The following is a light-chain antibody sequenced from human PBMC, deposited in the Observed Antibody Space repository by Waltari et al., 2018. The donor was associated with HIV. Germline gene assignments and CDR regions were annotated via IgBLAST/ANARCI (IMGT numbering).Light chain of an antibody. CDR3: SSYTTSSTLVV. Sequence: QSALTQPASVSGSPGPSITISCPGTSSAVGVYDYVSCYQQHPGKAPKLMIFEVSYRPSGVSSRFSGSKSGNTASLTISGLRAEDEADYYCSSYTTSSTLVVFGGGTRLTVL. V-gene: IGLV2-14*01. J-gene: IGLJ3*02. CDR1: SSAVGVYDY. CDR2: EVS.